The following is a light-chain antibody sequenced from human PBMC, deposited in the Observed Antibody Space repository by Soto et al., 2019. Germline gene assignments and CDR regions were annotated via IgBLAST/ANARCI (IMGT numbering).Light chain of an antibody. V-gene: IGKV1-12*01. CDR2: AAS. J-gene: IGKJ4*01. Sequence: DIQMTQSPSTLSASVGVRVTITCRASHNLDKCLAWYQQKPGRAPKLLIYAASSLQSGDPSRFTGSGSGTDFTLTIASLQPDDIAVYFCQQANSFPLTCGGGTKVEIK. CDR1: HNLDKC. CDR3: QQANSFPLT.